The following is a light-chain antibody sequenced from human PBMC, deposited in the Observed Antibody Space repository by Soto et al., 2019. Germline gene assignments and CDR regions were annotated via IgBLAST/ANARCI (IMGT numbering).Light chain of an antibody. J-gene: IGKJ3*01. CDR2: AAS. CDR1: QTLSINS. Sequence: EIVLTQSPDTLSLSPGERATLFCRASQTLSINSLAWYQQKPGQAPRLLIYAASTRHTGIPDRFNGSGSGTDVALTINRLEPEDFAVYFCQQYDGAPLTFGPGTKVDVK. V-gene: IGKV3-20*01. CDR3: QQYDGAPLT.